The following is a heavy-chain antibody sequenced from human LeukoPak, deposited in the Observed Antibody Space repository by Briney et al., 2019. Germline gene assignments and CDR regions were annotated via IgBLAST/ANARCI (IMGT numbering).Heavy chain of an antibody. D-gene: IGHD3-16*01. CDR2: ISYDGSDK. V-gene: IGHV3-30-3*01. CDR3: ASEGGRY. J-gene: IGHJ4*02. Sequence: PGRSLRLSCAASGFTFSSYAMHWVRQAPGKGLEWVAVISYDGSDKYYADSVKGRFTISRDNSKNTLYLQMNSLRAEDTAVYYCASEGGRYWGQGTLVTVSS. CDR1: GFTFSSYA.